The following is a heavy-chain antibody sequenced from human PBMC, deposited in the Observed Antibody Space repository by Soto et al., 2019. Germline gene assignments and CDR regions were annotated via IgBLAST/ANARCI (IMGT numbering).Heavy chain of an antibody. J-gene: IGHJ4*02. D-gene: IGHD2-15*01. V-gene: IGHV3-21*01. Sequence: EVQLVESGGGLVKPGGSLRLSCAASGFTFSSYSMNWVRQAPGKGLEWVSSISSSSSHIYYADSVKGRFTISRDNAKNSLFLQMNSLRAEDTAVYYCAREGEDIVVVVAATQMDYWGQGTLVTVSS. CDR3: AREGEDIVVVVAATQMDY. CDR2: ISSSSSHI. CDR1: GFTFSSYS.